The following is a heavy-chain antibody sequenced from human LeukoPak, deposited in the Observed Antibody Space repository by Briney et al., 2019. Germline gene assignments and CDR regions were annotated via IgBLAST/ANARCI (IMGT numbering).Heavy chain of an antibody. J-gene: IGHJ4*02. Sequence: SETLSLTCAVSGGSISSSTYYWGWIRQPPGKPLEWIGSIYYSGTTYYNPSLKSRVTISLDTSKNQFSLQLSSVTAADTAVYYCASQDTAMTIDYWGQGTLVTVSS. CDR1: GGSISSSTYY. CDR3: ASQDTAMTIDY. V-gene: IGHV4-39*01. D-gene: IGHD5-18*01. CDR2: IYYSGTT.